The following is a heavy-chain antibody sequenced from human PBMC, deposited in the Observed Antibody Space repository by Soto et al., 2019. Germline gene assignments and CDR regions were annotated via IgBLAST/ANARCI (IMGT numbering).Heavy chain of an antibody. CDR3: ARLGSSGWYQGSYFDY. J-gene: IGHJ4*02. D-gene: IGHD6-19*01. V-gene: IGHV4-39*01. CDR1: GGSITRNNHY. CDR2: ILYSAST. Sequence: QLQLQESGPGLVKPSETLSLTCIVSGGSITRNNHYWGWIRQSPGKGLEWIGSILYSASTNYNPSPKSRVTLSVETSKNQFSLKMSSVTAADTALYYCARLGSSGWYQGSYFDYWGQGTLVTVSS.